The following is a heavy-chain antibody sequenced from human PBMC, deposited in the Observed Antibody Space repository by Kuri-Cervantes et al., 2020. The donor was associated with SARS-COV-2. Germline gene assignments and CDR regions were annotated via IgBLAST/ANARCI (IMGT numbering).Heavy chain of an antibody. J-gene: IGHJ4*02. V-gene: IGHV3-30*18. CDR1: GFTFCSYG. CDR2: ISYDGSNK. D-gene: IGHD1-26*01. CDR3: AKLPVGATVGDY. Sequence: GGSLRLSCAASGFTFCSYGMHWVRQAPGKGLEWVAVISYDGSNKYYADSVKGRFTISRDNSKSTLYLQMNSLRAEDTAVYYCAKLPVGATVGDYWGQGTLVTVSS.